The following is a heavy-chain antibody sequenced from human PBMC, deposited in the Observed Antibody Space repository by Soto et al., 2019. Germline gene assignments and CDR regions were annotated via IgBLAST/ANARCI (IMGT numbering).Heavy chain of an antibody. D-gene: IGHD3-22*01. CDR1: GFTFSSYW. CDR3: ARGDYHDTSGLFSDAFDV. J-gene: IGHJ3*01. Sequence: EVQVVESGGGLVQPGGSLRLSCAASGFTFSSYWMSWVRQAPGKGLEWVANIKQDGSQKWYGDSGKGRFTISRDNTKNSMYLQMNSLRAEDTAVYYCARGDYHDTSGLFSDAFDVWGQGTMVTVSS. V-gene: IGHV3-7*04. CDR2: IKQDGSQK.